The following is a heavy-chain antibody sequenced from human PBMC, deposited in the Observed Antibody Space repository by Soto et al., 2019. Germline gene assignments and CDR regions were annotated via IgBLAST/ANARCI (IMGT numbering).Heavy chain of an antibody. J-gene: IGHJ5*02. CDR1: GGSMISYY. CDR2: IYYSGST. V-gene: IGHV4-59*01. D-gene: IGHD1-26*01. Sequence: EDLPLTCTGSGGSMISYYWSGIRQPPGKGLEWIGYIYYSGSTNYNPSLKSRVTISVDTSKNQFSLKLSSVTAADTAVYYWVRRIVEANNLLSPWAQGTLVPVSS. CDR3: VRRIVEANNLLSP.